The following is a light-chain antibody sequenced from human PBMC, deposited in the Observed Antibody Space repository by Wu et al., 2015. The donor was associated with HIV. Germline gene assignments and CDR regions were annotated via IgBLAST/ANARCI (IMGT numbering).Light chain of an antibody. CDR1: QSISSY. Sequence: DIQMTQSPSSLSASVGDRVTITCRASQSISSYLNWYQQKPGKAPKPLIYAASSLQSGSHQGSVAVDLGQIPLSPSAVCNLKILLTYYCQQSYSTPXTFGPRDQGGNQT. J-gene: IGKJ1*01. CDR3: QQSYSTPXT. CDR2: AAS. V-gene: IGKV1-39*01.